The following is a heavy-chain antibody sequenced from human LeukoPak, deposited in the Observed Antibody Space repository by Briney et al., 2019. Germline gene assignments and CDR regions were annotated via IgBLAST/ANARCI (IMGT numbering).Heavy chain of an antibody. CDR1: GGSFSGYY. CDR2: INHSGST. V-gene: IGHV4-34*01. J-gene: IGHJ4*02. D-gene: IGHD4-11*01. CDR3: ARGDYPPDY. Sequence: SETLSLTCAVYGGSFSGYYWSWIRQPPGKGLEWIGEINHSGSTYHNPSLKSRLTISVDTSKNQFSLKLNSVTAADTAVYYCARGDYPPDYWGQGTLVTVSS.